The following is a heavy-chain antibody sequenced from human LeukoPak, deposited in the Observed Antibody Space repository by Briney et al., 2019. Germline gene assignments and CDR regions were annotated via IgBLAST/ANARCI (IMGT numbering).Heavy chain of an antibody. J-gene: IGHJ5*02. Sequence: ASVKVSCKASGYTFTGYYMHWVRQAPGQGLEWMGWINPNSGGTNYAQKFQGRVTMTRDTSISTAYMELSRLRSDDTAVYYCARGLMITFGGVIAGYWFDPWGQGTLVTVSS. CDR1: GYTFTGYY. V-gene: IGHV1-2*02. CDR2: INPNSGGT. D-gene: IGHD3-16*02. CDR3: ARGLMITFGGVIAGYWFDP.